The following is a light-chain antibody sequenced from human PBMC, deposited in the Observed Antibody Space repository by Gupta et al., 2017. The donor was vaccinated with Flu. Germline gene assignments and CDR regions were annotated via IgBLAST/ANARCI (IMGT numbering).Light chain of an antibody. CDR3: QHENSYSNT. CDR2: KAS. Sequence: PSARSTCLSNILPFPSLTIHNMSSLLAWYQQKPGKAPKLLIYKASSLESGVPSRFSGSGSGTEFTLTISSLQPDDFATYYCQHENSYSNTFGQGTKVEIK. J-gene: IGKJ2*01. V-gene: IGKV1-5*03. CDR1: HNMSSL.